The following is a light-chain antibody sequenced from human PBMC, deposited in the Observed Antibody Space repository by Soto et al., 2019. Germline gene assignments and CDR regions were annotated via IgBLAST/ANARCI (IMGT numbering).Light chain of an antibody. CDR1: SSDVGGYNY. J-gene: IGLJ1*01. CDR3: SSYTSSSTLYV. CDR2: DVS. Sequence: QSALTQPASVSGSPGQSITISCTGTSSDVGGYNYVSWYQQHPGKAPKLMIYDVSNRPSGVSNRFSGSKSGNTASLTISVLHAEDEADYYCSSYTSSSTLYVFGTGTKVTVL. V-gene: IGLV2-14*01.